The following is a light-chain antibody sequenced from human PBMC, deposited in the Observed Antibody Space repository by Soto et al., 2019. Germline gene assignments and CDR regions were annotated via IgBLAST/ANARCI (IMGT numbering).Light chain of an antibody. Sequence: EIVLTQSPATLSLSPGERATLSCRASQSVSSYLAWYQQKPGQAPRLLIYDASNRATGIPARFSGSWSGTDFTLTISSLEPEDFADYYCQQRSNWPPVTFGGGTKVEIK. CDR2: DAS. J-gene: IGKJ4*01. CDR3: QQRSNWPPVT. CDR1: QSVSSY. V-gene: IGKV3-11*01.